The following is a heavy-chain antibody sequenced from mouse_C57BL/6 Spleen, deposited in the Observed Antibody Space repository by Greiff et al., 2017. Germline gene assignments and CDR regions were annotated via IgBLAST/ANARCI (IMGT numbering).Heavy chain of an antibody. Sequence: QVQLQQSGAELVRPGASVTLSCKASGYTFTDYEMHWVKQTPVHGLEWIGAIDPETGGTAYNQKFKGKAILTADKSSSTAYMELRSLTSEDSAVYYCTRASYYGSSYWGQGTLVTVSA. V-gene: IGHV1-15*01. CDR1: GYTFTDYE. D-gene: IGHD1-1*01. J-gene: IGHJ3*01. CDR3: TRASYYGSSY. CDR2: IDPETGGT.